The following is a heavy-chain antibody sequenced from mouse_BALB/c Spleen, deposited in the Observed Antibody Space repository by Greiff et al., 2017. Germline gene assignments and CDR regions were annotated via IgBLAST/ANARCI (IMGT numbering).Heavy chain of an antibody. Sequence: EVQRVESGTVLARPGASLKMSCKASGYTFTSYWMHWVKQRPGQGLEWIGAIYPGNSDTSYNQKFKGKAKLTAVTSTSTAYMELSSLTNEDSAVYYCTRWRYYYGSSYEEDYWGQGTTLTVSS. J-gene: IGHJ2*01. CDR2: IYPGNSDT. V-gene: IGHV1-5*01. CDR1: GYTFTSYW. D-gene: IGHD1-1*01. CDR3: TRWRYYYGSSYEEDY.